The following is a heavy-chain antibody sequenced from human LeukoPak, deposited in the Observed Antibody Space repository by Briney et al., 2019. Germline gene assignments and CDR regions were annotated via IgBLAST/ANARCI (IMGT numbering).Heavy chain of an antibody. CDR2: INPNSGGT. CDR1: GYTFTGYY. J-gene: IGHJ6*02. D-gene: IGHD5-18*01. CDR3: ARDLAPGDTAMAHYYYGMDV. V-gene: IGHV1-2*02. Sequence: GASVKVSCKASGYTFTGYYMHWVRQAPGQGLEWMGWINPNSGGTNYAQKFQGRVTMTRDTSISTAYMELSRLRSDDTAVYYCARDLAPGDTAMAHYYYGMDVWGQGTTVTVSS.